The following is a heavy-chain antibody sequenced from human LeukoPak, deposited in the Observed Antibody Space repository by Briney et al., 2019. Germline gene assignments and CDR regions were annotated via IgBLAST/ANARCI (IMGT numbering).Heavy chain of an antibody. CDR2: IKPNSGDT. J-gene: IGHJ4*02. D-gene: IGHD2-2*01. CDR1: GYTFTAYS. V-gene: IGHV1-2*02. CDR3: ASTLGSCTSSSCPDIDY. Sequence: GASVKVSCKASGYTFTAYSMHWVRQAPRQGLEWMGWIKPNSGDTNYAQKFQGRVTMTRDTSISAAYMELSRLRSDDTAVYYCASTLGSCTSSSCPDIDYWGQGTLVTVSS.